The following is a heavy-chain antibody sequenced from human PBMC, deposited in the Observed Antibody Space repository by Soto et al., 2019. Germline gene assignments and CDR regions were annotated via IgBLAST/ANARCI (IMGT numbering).Heavy chain of an antibody. Sequence: EVQLLESGGGLVQPGGSLRLSCGASGFTFSSYAMSWVRQAPGKGLEWVSAISGSGGSTYYADSVKGRFTISRDNSKNTLYLQMNSLRAEDTAVYYCAKLSGSLRRGGMDVWGQGTTVTVSS. CDR2: ISGSGGST. V-gene: IGHV3-23*01. CDR1: GFTFSSYA. J-gene: IGHJ6*02. D-gene: IGHD3-22*01. CDR3: AKLSGSLRRGGMDV.